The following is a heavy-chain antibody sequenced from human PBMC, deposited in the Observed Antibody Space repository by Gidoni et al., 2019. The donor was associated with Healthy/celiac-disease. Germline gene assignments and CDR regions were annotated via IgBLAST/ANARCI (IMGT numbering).Heavy chain of an antibody. V-gene: IGHV1-46*01. CDR2: INPSGGRT. J-gene: IGHJ4*02. Sequence: QVQLVPSGAEVKKPGASVKVSCTASGYTFTSYYMHWVRQAPGQGLEWMGIINPSGGRTSYAQKFQGRVTMTRDTSTSTVYMELSSLRSEDTAVYYCARAPNYYDSSGYYQSGEDGSDYWGQGTLVTVSS. CDR3: ARAPNYYDSSGYYQSGEDGSDY. D-gene: IGHD3-22*01. CDR1: GYTFTSYY.